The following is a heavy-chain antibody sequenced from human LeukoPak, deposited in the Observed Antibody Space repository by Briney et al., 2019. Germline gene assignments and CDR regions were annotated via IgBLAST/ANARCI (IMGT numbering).Heavy chain of an antibody. D-gene: IGHD4-17*01. CDR2: INPNTGGT. Sequence: GASVKVSCKASGYTFTDYYMHWVRQAPGQGLEWMGCINPNTGGTNYAQRFQGRVTMTRDTSISTAYMELSRPRSDDTAVYYCARPTATVTTSLKFWGQGNLVTVSS. J-gene: IGHJ4*02. V-gene: IGHV1-2*02. CDR1: GYTFTDYY. CDR3: ARPTATVTTSLKF.